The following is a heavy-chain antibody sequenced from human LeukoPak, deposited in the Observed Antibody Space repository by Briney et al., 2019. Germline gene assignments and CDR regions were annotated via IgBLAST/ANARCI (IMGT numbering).Heavy chain of an antibody. Sequence: SETLSLTCAVSGYSISSGYYWGWIRQPPGKGLEWIGSVYYSGSTYYNPSLKSRVTMSVDTSKNQFSLKLTSVGAADTAVYYCARSYERYSYDPAGYWGQGTLVTVSS. CDR2: VYYSGST. V-gene: IGHV4-38-2*01. CDR3: ARSYERYSYDPAGY. J-gene: IGHJ4*02. D-gene: IGHD5-18*01. CDR1: GYSISSGYY.